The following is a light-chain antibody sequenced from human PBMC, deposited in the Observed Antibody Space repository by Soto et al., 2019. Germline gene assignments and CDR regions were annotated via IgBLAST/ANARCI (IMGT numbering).Light chain of an antibody. V-gene: IGKV1-39*01. CDR2: AAS. CDR1: QSISSY. Sequence: DIQITQSPSSLSASVGDRVTITCRASQSISSYLNWYQQKPGKAPKLLINAASSLQSGVPSRFSGSGSGTEFTLTISALQPEDFATYYCQQSYSMPRTFGGGTKVDIK. J-gene: IGKJ4*01. CDR3: QQSYSMPRT.